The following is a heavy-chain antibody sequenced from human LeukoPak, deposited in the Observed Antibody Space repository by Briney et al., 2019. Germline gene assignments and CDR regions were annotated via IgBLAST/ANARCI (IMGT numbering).Heavy chain of an antibody. J-gene: IGHJ4*02. D-gene: IGHD3-10*01. CDR1: GYTFSSYS. V-gene: IGHV3-21*01. CDR2: ISSSSSYI. CDR3: ARALKIHELMDY. Sequence: GGSLRLSCAASGYTFSSYSMNWVRQAPGKGLEWVSSISSSSSYIYYADSVKGRFTISRDNAKNSLYLQMNSLRAEDTAVYYCARALKIHELMDYWGQGTLVTVSS.